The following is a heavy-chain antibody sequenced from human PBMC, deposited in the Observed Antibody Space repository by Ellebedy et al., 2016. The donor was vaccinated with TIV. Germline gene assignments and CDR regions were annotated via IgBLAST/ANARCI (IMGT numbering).Heavy chain of an antibody. CDR2: IGTAGDT. Sequence: GGSLRLSCAASGFTFRSYYMPWFXPAXGKGLELFSAIGTAGDTYYPGSVKGRFTISRENAKHSLYLQMNSLRAEDTAVYYCERVRFGDTAVDYWGQGTLVTVSS. D-gene: IGHD5-18*01. CDR3: ERVRFGDTAVDY. CDR1: GFTFRSYY. J-gene: IGHJ4*02. V-gene: IGHV3-13*01.